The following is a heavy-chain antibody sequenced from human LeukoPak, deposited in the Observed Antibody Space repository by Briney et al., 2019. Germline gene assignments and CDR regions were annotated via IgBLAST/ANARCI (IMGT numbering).Heavy chain of an antibody. D-gene: IGHD6-13*01. V-gene: IGHV2-5*02. CDR3: AHILGGYQLVEAAFDY. CDR1: GFSLSTSGVG. CDR2: IYWDDDK. J-gene: IGHJ4*02. Sequence: ESSPTLVKPTQTLTLTCTFSGFSLSTSGVGVGWVRQPPARALEWLALIYWDDDKRYSPSLKSRLTITKDTSKSQVVLTMTNMDPVDTATYYCAHILGGYQLVEAAFDYWGQGTLVTVSS.